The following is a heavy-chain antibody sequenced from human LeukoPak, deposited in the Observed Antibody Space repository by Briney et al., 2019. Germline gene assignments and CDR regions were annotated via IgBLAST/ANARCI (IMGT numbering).Heavy chain of an antibody. CDR2: IYYSGTT. V-gene: IGHV4-59*01. Sequence: PPETLSLTCTVSRGSISHYYWSWTRQPPGKGLEWIGYIYYSGTTNYNPSLKSRVTISVETSKNQYSLKLNSVTAADTAVYYCAREEPLTKVPEGMDVGGQGTTVTVSS. J-gene: IGHJ6*02. CDR1: RGSISHYY. D-gene: IGHD4/OR15-4a*01. CDR3: AREEPLTKVPEGMDV.